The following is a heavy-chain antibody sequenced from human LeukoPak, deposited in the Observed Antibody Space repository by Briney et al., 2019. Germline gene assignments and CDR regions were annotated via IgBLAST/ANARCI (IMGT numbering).Heavy chain of an antibody. Sequence: PGGSLRLSRAASGFTFSNYWMSWVRQAPGKGLEWVANIKQDESQKYYVDSVKGRFTISRDNAKSSLYLQMNSLRAEDTAVYYCARYNSSSSLDYWGQGTLVTVSS. CDR1: GFTFSNYW. J-gene: IGHJ4*02. CDR3: ARYNSSSSLDY. D-gene: IGHD6-6*01. V-gene: IGHV3-7*01. CDR2: IKQDESQK.